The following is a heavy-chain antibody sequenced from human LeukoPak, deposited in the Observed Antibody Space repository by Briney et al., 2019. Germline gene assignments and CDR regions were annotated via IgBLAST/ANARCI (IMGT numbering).Heavy chain of an antibody. CDR1: GGTFSSYA. Sequence: ASLKVTCTASGGTFSSYAISWVRQPPGKGLEWMGGIIPIFGTANYAPKFQGRVTITADESTSTAYMVLSSLRSEDTAVYYCASREYSGYEEFDYWGQGTLVTVSS. CDR2: IIPIFGTA. CDR3: ASREYSGYEEFDY. V-gene: IGHV1-69*13. J-gene: IGHJ4*02. D-gene: IGHD5-12*01.